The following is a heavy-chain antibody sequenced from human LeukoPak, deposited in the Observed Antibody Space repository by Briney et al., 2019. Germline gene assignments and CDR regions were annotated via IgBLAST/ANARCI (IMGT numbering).Heavy chain of an antibody. CDR2: IYYSGST. D-gene: IGHD3-22*01. CDR3: ARSEYYYDSSGSRPLWYFDY. CDR1: GGSTSSGDYY. Sequence: SQTLSLTCTVSGGSTSSGDYYWSWIRQPPGKGLEWIGYIYYSGSTYYNPSLKSRVTISVDTSKNQFSLKLSSVTAADTAVYYCARSEYYYDSSGSRPLWYFDYWGQGTLVTVSS. V-gene: IGHV4-30-4*01. J-gene: IGHJ4*02.